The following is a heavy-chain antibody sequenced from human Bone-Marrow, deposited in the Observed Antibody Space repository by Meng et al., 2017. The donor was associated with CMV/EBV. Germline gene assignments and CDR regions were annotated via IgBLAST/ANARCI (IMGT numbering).Heavy chain of an antibody. D-gene: IGHD2-2*01. CDR1: GYTFTSYG. CDR2: ISAYNGNT. CDR3: ARAPAGIVVVPAAPTRWAFDI. Sequence: ASVKVSCKASGYTFTSYGISWVRQAPGQGLEWMGWISAYNGNTNYAQKLQGRVTMTTDTSTSTAYMELRSLRSDDTAVYYCARAPAGIVVVPAAPTRWAFDIWGQGTMVTVSS. V-gene: IGHV1-18*01. J-gene: IGHJ3*02.